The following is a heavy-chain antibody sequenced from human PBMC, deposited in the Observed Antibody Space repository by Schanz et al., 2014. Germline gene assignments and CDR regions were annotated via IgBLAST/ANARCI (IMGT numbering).Heavy chain of an antibody. CDR3: ARPALWFGDNCFDP. J-gene: IGHJ5*02. CDR1: GFAFSSYG. D-gene: IGHD3-10*01. V-gene: IGHV3-48*01. CDR2: ITYNGGTI. Sequence: EVQLLESGGGLVQPGGSLRLSCLASGFAFSSYGMNWLRQAPGKGLEWISYITYNGGTIYYADSVKGRFTISRDNAKNSLYLEMNSLRAEDTAVYYCARPALWFGDNCFDPWGQGTLVTVSS.